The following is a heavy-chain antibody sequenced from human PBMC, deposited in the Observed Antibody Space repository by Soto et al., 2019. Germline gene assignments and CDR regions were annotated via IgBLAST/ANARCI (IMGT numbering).Heavy chain of an antibody. CDR2: ISHSGST. V-gene: IGHV4-4*02. J-gene: IGHJ4*02. D-gene: IGHD3-22*01. CDR3: ARVYYYDRYSFDY. Sequence: QVQLQESGPGLVKPSGTLSLTCTVSGGSIRSNNWWSWVRQPPGTGLEWIGEISHSGSTNYNPSLKSRVTTSVDKSNNQFSLKLTSVTAADTAMYYCARVYYYDRYSFDYWGQGTLVTVSS. CDR1: GGSIRSNNW.